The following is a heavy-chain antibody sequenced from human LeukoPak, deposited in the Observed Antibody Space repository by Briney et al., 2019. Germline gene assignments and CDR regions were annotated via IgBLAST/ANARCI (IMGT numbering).Heavy chain of an antibody. Sequence: ASVKVSCKASGYTFTGYYMHWVRQAPGQGLEWMGWINPNSGGTNYAQKFQGRVTMTRDTSISTAYMELSRLGSDDTAVYYCAREYGEGTIFTPWGQGTLVTVSS. V-gene: IGHV1-2*02. J-gene: IGHJ5*02. CDR3: AREYGEGTIFTP. D-gene: IGHD3-9*01. CDR2: INPNSGGT. CDR1: GYTFTGYY.